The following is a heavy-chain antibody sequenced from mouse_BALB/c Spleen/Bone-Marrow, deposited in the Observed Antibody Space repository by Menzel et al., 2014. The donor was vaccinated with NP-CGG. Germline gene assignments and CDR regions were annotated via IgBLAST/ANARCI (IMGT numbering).Heavy chain of an antibody. V-gene: IGHV5-12*01. J-gene: IGHJ4*01. CDR3: ARESYGHAMDY. CDR2: ISNGYDST. CDR1: GFTFSDYY. Sequence: EVMLVESGGGLVQPGGSLKLSCAPSGFTFSDYYMFWVRQTPDKRLEWVAYISNGYDSTFYSDTVKGRFTISRDNAENTLYLQMSRLRSEDTAMYYCARESYGHAMDYWGQGTSVTVSS. D-gene: IGHD2-12*01.